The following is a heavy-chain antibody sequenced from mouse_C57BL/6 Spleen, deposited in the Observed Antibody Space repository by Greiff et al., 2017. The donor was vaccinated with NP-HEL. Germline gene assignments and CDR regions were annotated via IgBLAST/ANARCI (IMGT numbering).Heavy chain of an antibody. V-gene: IGHV1-52*01. Sequence: QVQLKQPGAELVRPGSSVKLSCKASGYTFTSYWMHWVKQRPIQGLEWIGNIDPSDSETHYNQKFKDKATLTVDKSTSTAYMQLSSLTSEDSAVYYCARGGLGRAMDYWGQGTSVTVSS. CDR1: GYTFTSYW. CDR2: IDPSDSET. D-gene: IGHD4-1*01. CDR3: ARGGLGRAMDY. J-gene: IGHJ4*01.